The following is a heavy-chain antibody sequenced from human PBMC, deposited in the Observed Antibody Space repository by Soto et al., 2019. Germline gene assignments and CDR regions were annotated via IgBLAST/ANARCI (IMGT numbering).Heavy chain of an antibody. D-gene: IGHD3-22*01. V-gene: IGHV4-31*03. CDR1: GGSIRSGGYY. CDR3: AREYYYDSSGYYPRWFDP. Sequence: SETLSLTCTVSGGSIRSGGYYWCWIRQHPGKGLEWIGYIYYSGSTYYNPSLKSRVTLSVDTFKNQCSLKLSSVTAADTAVYYCAREYYYDSSGYYPRWFDPWGQGTLVTVSS. J-gene: IGHJ5*02. CDR2: IYYSGST.